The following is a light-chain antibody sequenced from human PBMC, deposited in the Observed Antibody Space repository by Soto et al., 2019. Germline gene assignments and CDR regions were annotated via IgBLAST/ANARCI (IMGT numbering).Light chain of an antibody. CDR3: QQYNSYSRT. J-gene: IGKJ1*01. V-gene: IGKV1-5*03. Sequence: DIHMTQSPSTLSASVGDRVTITCRASQNINSWLAWYQQKPGKAPKLLIYEASSLEKGVPARFGGSGSGTEFTLTISSLQPDDFATYYCQQYNSYSRTFGQGTKVDI. CDR2: EAS. CDR1: QNINSW.